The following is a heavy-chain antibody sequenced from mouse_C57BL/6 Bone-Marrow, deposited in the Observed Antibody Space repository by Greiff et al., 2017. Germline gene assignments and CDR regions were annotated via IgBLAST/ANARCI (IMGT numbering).Heavy chain of an antibody. Sequence: VKLMASGGGLVKPGGSLKLSCAASGFTFSSYAMSWVRQTPEKRLEWVANLSDGGSSTYYPDNVKGRFTISRDNAKNNLYLQMSHLKSEDTAMYYCARGANWDGMDYWGQGTSVTVAS. CDR1: GFTFSSYA. CDR2: LSDGGSST. V-gene: IGHV5-4*03. D-gene: IGHD4-1*01. CDR3: ARGANWDGMDY. J-gene: IGHJ4*01.